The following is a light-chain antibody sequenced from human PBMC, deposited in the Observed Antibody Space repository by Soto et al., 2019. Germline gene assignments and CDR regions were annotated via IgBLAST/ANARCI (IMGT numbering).Light chain of an antibody. Sequence: EIVMTQSPATLSVSPGERATLSCRASQSVSSNLAWYQQKPGQAPRILIYGASTRATGIPARFSGSGSGTEFTLTISSLQSEDFAVYCCQQYNNWPPITFGQGTRLEIK. CDR1: QSVSSN. V-gene: IGKV3-15*01. J-gene: IGKJ5*01. CDR2: GAS. CDR3: QQYNNWPPIT.